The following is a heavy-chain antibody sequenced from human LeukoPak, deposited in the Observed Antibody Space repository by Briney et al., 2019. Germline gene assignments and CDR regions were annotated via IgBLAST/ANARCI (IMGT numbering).Heavy chain of an antibody. CDR1: GYSFTSYR. CDR3: ARAASSSWYGGVYHYYYMDI. D-gene: IGHD6-13*01. Sequence: GESLKISCKGSGYSFTSYRIGWVRQMPGKGLEWMGITYPGDSDTTHSPSFQGQVTISADKSINTAYLQWRSLKASDTAMYYCARAASSSWYGGVYHYYYMDIWGKGTTVTVSS. V-gene: IGHV5-51*01. CDR2: TYPGDSDT. J-gene: IGHJ6*03.